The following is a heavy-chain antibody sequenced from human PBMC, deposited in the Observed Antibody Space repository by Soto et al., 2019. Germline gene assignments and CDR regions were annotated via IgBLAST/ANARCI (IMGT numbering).Heavy chain of an antibody. D-gene: IGHD3-10*01. CDR1: GYSFTVYG. CDR2: MSTYTGET. J-gene: IGHJ5*02. V-gene: IGHV1-18*01. CDR3: ARDPGGATGFDP. Sequence: QVRLVQSGAEVKRPGASVKVSCKTYGYSFTVYGISWVRQAPGQGLEWMGWMSTYTGETNYARKFRGRVNKTTDITARNASMELRGLTSDDTAVYYCARDPGGATGFDPWGQGTPVIVST.